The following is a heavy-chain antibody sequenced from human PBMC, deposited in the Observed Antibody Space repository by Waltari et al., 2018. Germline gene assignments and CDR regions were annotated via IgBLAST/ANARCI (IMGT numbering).Heavy chain of an antibody. V-gene: IGHV2-5*02. CDR3: ARSRGMTYLDF. CDR2: IYWDDDT. J-gene: IGHJ4*02. CDR1: GFSLSRSGLT. Sequence: QITLKESGPTVVKPTETLTLTCNFSGFSLSRSGLTVSCIRQPPGKALEWLAVIYWDDDTRYSPLLRTRLTITKDTSKNSVVLTLANMDPGDTAAYFCARSRGMTYLDFWGQGILVTVSS. D-gene: IGHD3-10*01.